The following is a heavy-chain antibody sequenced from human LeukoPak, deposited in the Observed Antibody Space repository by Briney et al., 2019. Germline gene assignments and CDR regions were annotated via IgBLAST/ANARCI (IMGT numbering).Heavy chain of an antibody. Sequence: GGPLRLSCAASGFTFSNFWMSWVRQAPGKGLEWVANINPDGGAKYYVDSVKGRFTISRDNAENSLYLQMNSLRPEDTAVYYCARHFSTYSYGLDVWGQGTTVTVSS. J-gene: IGHJ6*02. CDR1: GFTFSNFW. D-gene: IGHD3-3*02. CDR2: INPDGGAK. CDR3: ARHFSTYSYGLDV. V-gene: IGHV3-7*01.